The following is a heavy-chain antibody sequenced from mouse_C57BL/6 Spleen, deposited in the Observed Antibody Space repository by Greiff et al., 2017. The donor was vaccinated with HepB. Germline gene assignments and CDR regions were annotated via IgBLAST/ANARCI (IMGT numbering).Heavy chain of an antibody. CDR2: ISSGGSYT. Sequence: EVKVVESGGDLVKPGGSLKLSCAASGFTFSSYGMSWVRQTPDKRLEWVATISSGGSYTYYPDSVKGRFTISRDNAKNTLYLQMSSLKSEDTAMYYCERHPIYYGNSYYAMDYWGQGTSVTVSS. V-gene: IGHV5-6*01. J-gene: IGHJ4*01. CDR1: GFTFSSYG. D-gene: IGHD2-1*01. CDR3: ERHPIYYGNSYYAMDY.